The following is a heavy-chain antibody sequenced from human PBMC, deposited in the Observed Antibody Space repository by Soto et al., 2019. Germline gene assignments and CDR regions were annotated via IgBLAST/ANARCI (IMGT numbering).Heavy chain of an antibody. D-gene: IGHD3-3*01. J-gene: IGHJ6*02. Sequence: SVKVSCKASGGTFSSYAISWVRQAPGQGLEWMGGIIPIFGTANYAQKFQGRVTITADKSTSTAYMELSSLRSGDTAVYYCARYALRITIFGVVTRYYYYGMDVWGQGTTVTVSS. CDR2: IIPIFGTA. CDR1: GGTFSSYA. V-gene: IGHV1-69*06. CDR3: ARYALRITIFGVVTRYYYYGMDV.